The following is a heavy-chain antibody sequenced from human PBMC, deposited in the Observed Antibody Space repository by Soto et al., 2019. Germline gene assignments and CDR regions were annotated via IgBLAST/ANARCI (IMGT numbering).Heavy chain of an antibody. V-gene: IGHV4-59*01. J-gene: IGHJ6*02. Sequence: SSETLSLTCTVSGGSISSYYWSWIRQPPGKGLEWIGYIYYSGSTNYNPSLKSRVTISVDTSKNQFSLKLSSVTAADTAVYYCARDFKVAYDFWSGYSDTDYGMDVWGQGTTVTVSS. CDR1: GGSISSYY. CDR3: ARDFKVAYDFWSGYSDTDYGMDV. D-gene: IGHD3-3*01. CDR2: IYYSGST.